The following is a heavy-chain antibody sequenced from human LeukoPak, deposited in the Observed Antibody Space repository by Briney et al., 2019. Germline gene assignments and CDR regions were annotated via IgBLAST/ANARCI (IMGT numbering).Heavy chain of an antibody. Sequence: GGSLRLSCATSGFTFSDYYMSWIRQAPGKGLECIAYISSSGTGIYYADPVEGRFTVSRDNAKNSLYLQMNSLRAEDTAVYYCARDGSTYYDFWSGYPYWGQGTLVTVSS. CDR2: ISSSGTGI. V-gene: IGHV3-11*04. CDR3: ARDGSTYYDFWSGYPY. J-gene: IGHJ4*02. D-gene: IGHD3-3*01. CDR1: GFTFSDYY.